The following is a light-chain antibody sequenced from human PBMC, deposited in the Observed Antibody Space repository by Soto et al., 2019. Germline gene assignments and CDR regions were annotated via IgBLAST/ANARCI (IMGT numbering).Light chain of an antibody. CDR3: QQYVISVT. Sequence: EIVIAWSSGTLSFSAVERATLSCRASQSVSSHLAWYQQKPGQAPRLLIYGASNRATGIPERFTGSGSGTDFTLTISRLETQDSAMYYCQQYVISVTFGQGTRLEI. CDR2: GAS. V-gene: IGKV3-20*01. J-gene: IGKJ5*01. CDR1: QSVSSH.